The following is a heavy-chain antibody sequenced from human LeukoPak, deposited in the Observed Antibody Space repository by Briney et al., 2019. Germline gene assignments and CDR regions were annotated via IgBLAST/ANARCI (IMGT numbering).Heavy chain of an antibody. CDR2: ISSSSSYI. CDR1: GFTFSSYR. D-gene: IGHD3-22*01. CDR3: ARVSRYYYDSSGYYDY. Sequence: GGSLRLSCAASGFTFSSYRMNWVRQAPGKGLEWVSSISSSSSYIYYADSVKGRFTISRDNAKNSLYLQMNSLRAEDTAVYYCARVSRYYYDSSGYYDYWGQGTLVTVSS. V-gene: IGHV3-21*01. J-gene: IGHJ4*02.